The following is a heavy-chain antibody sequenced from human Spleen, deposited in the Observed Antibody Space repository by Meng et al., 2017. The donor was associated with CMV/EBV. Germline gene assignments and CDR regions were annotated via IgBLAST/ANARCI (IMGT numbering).Heavy chain of an antibody. CDR3: ARGRSGRYCSTTSCLYYFDF. J-gene: IGHJ4*02. V-gene: IGHV4-30-4*01. D-gene: IGHD2-2*01. CDR1: GGSFSSGDYY. CDR2: FFHSGVT. Sequence: SETLSLTCSVAGGSFSSGDYYWSWIRQSPGKGLEWIGYFFHSGVTYYNPSLQSRVTVSVDTSKTQLSLKMISVTAADTAFYYCARGRSGRYCSTTSCLYYFDFWGPGTLVTVSS.